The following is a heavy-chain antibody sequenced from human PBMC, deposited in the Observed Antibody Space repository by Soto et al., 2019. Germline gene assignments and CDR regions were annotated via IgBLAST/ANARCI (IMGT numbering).Heavy chain of an antibody. D-gene: IGHD3-3*01. Sequence: SETLSLTCTVSGGSISSGGYYWSWIRQHPGKGLEWIGYIYYSGSTYYNPSFKSRVTISVDTSKNQFSLKLSSVTAADTAVYYCARDRFKARNWFDPWGQGTLVTVSS. CDR1: GGSISSGGYY. CDR2: IYYSGST. CDR3: ARDRFKARNWFDP. J-gene: IGHJ5*02. V-gene: IGHV4-31*03.